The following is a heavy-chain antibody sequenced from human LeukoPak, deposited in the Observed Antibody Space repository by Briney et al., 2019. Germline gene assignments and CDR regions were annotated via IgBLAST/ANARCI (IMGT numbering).Heavy chain of an antibody. CDR2: IYYSGST. J-gene: IGHJ4*02. V-gene: IGHV4-39*01. D-gene: IGHD6-6*01. CDR3: ARLSGGSSAFYFDY. Sequence: PSETLSLTCTVSGGSISSSSYYWGWIRQPPGKGLEWIGSIYYSGSTYYNPSLKSRVTISVDTSKNQFSLKLSSVTAADTAVYYCARLSGGSSAFYFDYWGQGTLVTVSS. CDR1: GGSISSSSYY.